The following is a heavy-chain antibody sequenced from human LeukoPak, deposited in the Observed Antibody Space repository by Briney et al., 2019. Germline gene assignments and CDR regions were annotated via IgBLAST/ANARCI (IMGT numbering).Heavy chain of an antibody. CDR1: GYTFTDYY. Sequence: ASVKVSCKVSGYTFTDYYMHWVQQAPGKGLEWMGLVDPEDGETIYAEKFQGRVTITADTSTDTAYMELSSLRSEDTAVYYCATGFLRGGSSTNEDYWGQGTLVTVSS. J-gene: IGHJ4*02. CDR2: VDPEDGET. V-gene: IGHV1-69-2*01. D-gene: IGHD2-2*01. CDR3: ATGFLRGGSSTNEDY.